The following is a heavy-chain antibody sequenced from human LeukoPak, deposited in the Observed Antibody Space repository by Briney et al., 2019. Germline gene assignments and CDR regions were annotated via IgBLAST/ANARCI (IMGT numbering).Heavy chain of an antibody. J-gene: IGHJ4*02. CDR2: ISGSGKNI. CDR1: GFTFSNYE. CDR3: AKDDGYFDY. Sequence: GGSLRLSCAPSGFTFSNYEMNWVRQAPGKGLEWVSYISGSGKNIYYADSVKGRFTISRDNSKNTLSLQMNSLRAEDTAVYYCAKDDGYFDYWGQGTLVTVSS. V-gene: IGHV3-48*03. D-gene: IGHD5-24*01.